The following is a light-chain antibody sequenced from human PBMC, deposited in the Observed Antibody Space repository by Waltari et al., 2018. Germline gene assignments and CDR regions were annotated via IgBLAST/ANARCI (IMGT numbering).Light chain of an antibody. CDR2: DAS. CDR1: QTVITY. Sequence: EIVLTQSPATLSLSPGERATLSCRASQTVITYLAWYQQKPGQAPRLLISDASNRGPGIPARFSGSGSGTDFTLTISSLEPEDFAVYYCQQRYYWPPWTFGQGTKVELK. V-gene: IGKV3-11*01. J-gene: IGKJ1*01. CDR3: QQRYYWPPWT.